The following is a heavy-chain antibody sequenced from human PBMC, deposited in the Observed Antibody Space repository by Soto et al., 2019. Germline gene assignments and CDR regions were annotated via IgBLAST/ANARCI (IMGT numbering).Heavy chain of an antibody. Sequence: GGSLRLSCAASGCSLSSRWMHWVRQVPGKGLVWVSRIKSDGSSTSYADSVKGRFSISRDNAKNTVYLQMNSLRAEDTALYYCATSLDVWGQGTTVTVSS. CDR3: ATSLDV. CDR1: GCSLSSRW. J-gene: IGHJ6*02. V-gene: IGHV3-74*01. CDR2: IKSDGSST.